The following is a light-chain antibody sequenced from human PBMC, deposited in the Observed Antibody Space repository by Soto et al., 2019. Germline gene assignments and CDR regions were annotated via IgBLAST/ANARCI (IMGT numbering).Light chain of an antibody. Sequence: QSALTQPASVSGSPGQSITISCTGTSSDVGAYNFVSWYQQHPGKAPKLIFHEVSNRPPGLSDRFSGSKSGTTASLTISGLQAEDEADYFCSSYTTNKTLLFGGGTKLTVL. CDR3: SSYTTNKTLL. CDR2: EVS. V-gene: IGLV2-14*01. CDR1: SSDVGAYNF. J-gene: IGLJ2*01.